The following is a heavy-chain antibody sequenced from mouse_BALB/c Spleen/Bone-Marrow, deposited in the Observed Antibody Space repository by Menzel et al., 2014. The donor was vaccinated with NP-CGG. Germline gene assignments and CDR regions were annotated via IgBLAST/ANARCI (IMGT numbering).Heavy chain of an antibody. V-gene: IGHV1S41*01. CDR2: IAPGSGST. Sequence: DLVKPGASVKLSCKASGYTFTSYWINWIKRRPGQGLEWKGRIAPGSGSTYYNEMFKGKATLTVDTSSSTAYIQLSSLSSEDSAVYFCARFPIYYGNYGAMDYWGQGTSVTVSS. J-gene: IGHJ4*01. D-gene: IGHD2-1*01. CDR3: ARFPIYYGNYGAMDY. CDR1: GYTFTSYW.